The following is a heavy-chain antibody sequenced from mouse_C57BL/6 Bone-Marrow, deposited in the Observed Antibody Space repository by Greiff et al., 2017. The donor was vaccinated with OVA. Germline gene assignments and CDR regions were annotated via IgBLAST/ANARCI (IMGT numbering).Heavy chain of an antibody. Sequence: QVQLKESGAELVKPGASVKISCKASGYAFSSYWMNWVKQRPGKGLEWIGQIYPGDGDTNYNGKFKGKATLTADKSSSTAYMQLSSLTSEDSAVYFCASPNYSNYGYFDVWGTGTTVTVSS. D-gene: IGHD2-5*01. V-gene: IGHV1-80*01. CDR2: IYPGDGDT. J-gene: IGHJ1*03. CDR3: ASPNYSNYGYFDV. CDR1: GYAFSSYW.